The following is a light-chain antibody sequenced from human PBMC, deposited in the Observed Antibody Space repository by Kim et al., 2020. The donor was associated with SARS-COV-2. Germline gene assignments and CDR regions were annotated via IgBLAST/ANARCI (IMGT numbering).Light chain of an antibody. CDR1: QGINTY. V-gene: IGKV1-16*02. Sequence: ASIGGRVTITCRAGQGINTYLAWLQQKPGKAPKSLIYGVSSLESGVPSKFSGSGSGTDFTLTISSLQPEDFATYYCQQYHNYPFTFGQGTRLEIK. CDR2: GVS. J-gene: IGKJ5*01. CDR3: QQYHNYPFT.